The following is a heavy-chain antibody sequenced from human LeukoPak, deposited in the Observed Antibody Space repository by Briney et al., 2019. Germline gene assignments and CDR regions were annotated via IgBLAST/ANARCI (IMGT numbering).Heavy chain of an antibody. CDR2: ISSSRSTI. CDR1: GFTFSSSG. D-gene: IGHD5-18*01. J-gene: IGHJ5*02. CDR3: ARDQGGYSHSFDP. V-gene: IGHV3-48*04. Sequence: PGGSLRLSCAASGFTFSSSGMNWVRQAPGKGLEWVSYISSSRSTIHYADSVKGRFTISRDNAKNSLYLQMNSLRAEDTAVYYCARDQGGYSHSFDPWGQGTLVTVSS.